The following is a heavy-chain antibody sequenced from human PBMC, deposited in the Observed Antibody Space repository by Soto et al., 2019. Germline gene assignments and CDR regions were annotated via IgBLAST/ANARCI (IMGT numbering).Heavy chain of an antibody. Sequence: QVQLVESGGGVVQPGRSLRLSCAASGFTFSIYAMHWVRQAPGKGLEWVAVITYDGNKERYADSVRGRFTISRDTPKNTLSLQFTSLGPEETAGYPCARGDREDFAVVLGARPGEYARDVWGQGTTVTVSS. D-gene: IGHD2-15*01. V-gene: IGHV3-30-3*01. CDR2: ITYDGNKE. J-gene: IGHJ6*02. CDR3: ARGDREDFAVVLGARPGEYARDV. CDR1: GFTFSIYA.